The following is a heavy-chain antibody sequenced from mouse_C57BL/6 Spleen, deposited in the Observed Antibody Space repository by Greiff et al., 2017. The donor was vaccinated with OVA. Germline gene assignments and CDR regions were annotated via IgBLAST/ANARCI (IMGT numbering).Heavy chain of an antibody. J-gene: IGHJ4*01. CDR1: GYAFSSSW. V-gene: IGHV1-82*01. Sequence: QVQLKESGPELVKPGASVKISCKASGYAFSSSWMNWVKQRPGKGLEWIGRIYPGDGDTNYNGKFKGKATLTADKSSSTAYMQLSSLTSEDSAVYFCASRGWSYAMDYWGQGTSVTVAS. CDR2: IYPGDGDT. D-gene: IGHD2-3*01. CDR3: ASRGWSYAMDY.